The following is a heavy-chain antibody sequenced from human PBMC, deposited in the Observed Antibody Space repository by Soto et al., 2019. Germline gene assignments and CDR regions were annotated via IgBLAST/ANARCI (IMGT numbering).Heavy chain of an antibody. CDR3: AKDLTGTPRGLGFDP. D-gene: IGHD1-20*01. V-gene: IGHV3-23*01. Sequence: EVQLLESGGGLVQPGGSLRLSCAASGFTFSSYAMSWVRQAPGKGLEWVSAISGSGGSTYYADSMKGRFTISRDNSKNTLYLQMNSLRAEDTAVYYCAKDLTGTPRGLGFDPWGQGTLVTVSS. CDR2: ISGSGGST. J-gene: IGHJ5*02. CDR1: GFTFSSYA.